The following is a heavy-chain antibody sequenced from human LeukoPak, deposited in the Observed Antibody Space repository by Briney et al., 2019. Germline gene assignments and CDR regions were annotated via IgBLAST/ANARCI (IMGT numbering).Heavy chain of an antibody. V-gene: IGHV3-20*04. CDR3: ARDGGSLDDYGDY. Sequence: GRSLRLSCAASGFTFDDYGMSWVRQAPGKGLECVSGINWNGGSTGYADSVKGRFTISRDNAKNSLYLQMNSLRAEDTALYYCARDGGSLDDYGDYWGQGTLVTVSS. CDR2: INWNGGST. D-gene: IGHD4/OR15-4a*01. J-gene: IGHJ4*02. CDR1: GFTFDDYG.